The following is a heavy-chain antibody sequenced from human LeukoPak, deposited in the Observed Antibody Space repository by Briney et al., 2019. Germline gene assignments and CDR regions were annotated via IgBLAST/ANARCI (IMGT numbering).Heavy chain of an antibody. J-gene: IGHJ4*02. D-gene: IGHD3-16*01. CDR3: ARDSEYDYVWGKIDY. V-gene: IGHV1-69*05. Sequence: GASVKVSCKASGGTFSSYAISWVRQAPGQGLEWMGRIIPIFGTANYAQKFQGRVTITTDESTSTAYMELSSLRSEDTAVYYCARDSEYDYVWGKIDYWGQGTLVTVSS. CDR2: IIPIFGTA. CDR1: GGTFSSYA.